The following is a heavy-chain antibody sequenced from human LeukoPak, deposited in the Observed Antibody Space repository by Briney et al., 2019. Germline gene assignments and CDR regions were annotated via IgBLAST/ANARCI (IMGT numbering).Heavy chain of an antibody. Sequence: ASVKVSCKASGYTFTGYYIHWVRQAPGQGLEWMGIINPTGGSTRNAQKFQGRFSMTGDTSTSTVYMELSRLRSEDTAVYYCASFYNTNDALDIWGQGTMVTVSS. CDR3: ASFYNTNDALDI. D-gene: IGHD5-24*01. J-gene: IGHJ3*02. V-gene: IGHV1-46*01. CDR1: GYTFTGYY. CDR2: INPTGGST.